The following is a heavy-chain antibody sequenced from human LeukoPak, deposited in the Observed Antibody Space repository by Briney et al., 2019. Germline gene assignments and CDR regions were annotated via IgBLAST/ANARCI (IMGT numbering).Heavy chain of an antibody. D-gene: IGHD3-3*01. CDR3: ARVSYSDFWSGYFYYYYGMDV. CDR1: GGSFSGYY. CDR2: TNHSGST. Sequence: PSETLSLTCAVYGGSFSGYYWSWIRQPPGKGLEWIGETNHSGSTNYNPSLKSRVTISVDTSKNQFSLKLSSVTAADTAVYYCARVSYSDFWSGYFYYYYGMDVWGQGTTVTVSS. J-gene: IGHJ6*02. V-gene: IGHV4-34*01.